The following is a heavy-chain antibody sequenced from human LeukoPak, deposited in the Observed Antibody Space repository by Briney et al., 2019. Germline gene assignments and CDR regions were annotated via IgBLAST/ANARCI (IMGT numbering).Heavy chain of an antibody. J-gene: IGHJ4*02. V-gene: IGHV3-48*04. CDR2: ISSSSSTI. Sequence: GGSLRLSCAASGFTFSSYSMNWVRQAPGKGLEWVSYISSSSSTIYYADSLRGRFTISRDNARNSLYLQINSLRAEDTAVYYCARDWGRQLVPTLDYWGQGTLVIVSS. D-gene: IGHD3-10*01. CDR1: GFTFSSYS. CDR3: ARDWGRQLVPTLDY.